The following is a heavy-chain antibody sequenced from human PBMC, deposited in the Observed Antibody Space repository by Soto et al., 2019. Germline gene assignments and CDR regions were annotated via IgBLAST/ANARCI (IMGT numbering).Heavy chain of an antibody. D-gene: IGHD5-18*01. CDR2: ISSSSSYI. CDR3: ARDMSGYSQWYYYGMDV. CDR1: GFTFSSYG. J-gene: IGHJ6*02. Sequence: PGGSLRLSCAASGFTFSSYGIHWVRQAPGKGLEWVSSISSSSSYIYYADSVKGRFTISRDNAKNSLYLQMNSLRAEDTAVYYCARDMSGYSQWYYYGMDVWGQGTTVTVS. V-gene: IGHV3-21*01.